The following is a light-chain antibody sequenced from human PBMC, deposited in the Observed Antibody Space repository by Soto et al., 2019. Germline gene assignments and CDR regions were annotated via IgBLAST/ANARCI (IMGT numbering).Light chain of an antibody. CDR1: QSVLYSSNTENS. J-gene: IGKJ1*01. CDR2: WAS. CDR3: QQYYSVPPT. Sequence: DIVMTQSPDSLAVSLGERATINCKSSQSVLYSSNTENSLAWYQQKPGQPPKLLIYWASTRESGVPDRFSGGGSGTEFTLTISSLQAEDVAVYYCQQYYSVPPTFGQGTKVEI. V-gene: IGKV4-1*01.